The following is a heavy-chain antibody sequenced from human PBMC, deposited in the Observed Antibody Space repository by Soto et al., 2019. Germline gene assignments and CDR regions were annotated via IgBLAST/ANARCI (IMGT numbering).Heavy chain of an antibody. CDR3: AKGTGLLPLTTFDY. Sequence: PGGSLRLSCAASGVPFSSYAMSWVRQAPGKGLEWVSAISGGGGSTFYADSVKGRFTISRDNSKNTLYLQMNSLRAEDTAVYYCAKGTGLLPLTTFDYWGQGTLVTVSS. V-gene: IGHV3-23*01. CDR2: ISGGGGST. CDR1: GVPFSSYA. J-gene: IGHJ4*02. D-gene: IGHD3-22*01.